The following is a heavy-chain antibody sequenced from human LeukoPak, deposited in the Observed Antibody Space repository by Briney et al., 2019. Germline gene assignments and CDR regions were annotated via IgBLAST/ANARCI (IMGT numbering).Heavy chain of an antibody. D-gene: IGHD3-10*01. J-gene: IGHJ1*01. V-gene: IGHV3-23*01. CDR3: ARGIQYASGSYYSDLIGTEYFHH. Sequence: PGGSLRLSCAASGFTFSSYAITWVRQAPGKGLEWVSSISAGGATTYYADSVKGRFTISRDNSKNVVSLQMNSLRAEDTAIYYCARGIQYASGSYYSDLIGTEYFHHWGQGTLVTVSS. CDR2: ISAGGATT. CDR1: GFTFSSYA.